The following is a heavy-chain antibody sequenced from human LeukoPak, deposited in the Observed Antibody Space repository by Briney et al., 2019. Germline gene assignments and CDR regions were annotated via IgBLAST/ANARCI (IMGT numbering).Heavy chain of an antibody. CDR2: ISSSSTI. CDR1: GFTFSSYS. Sequence: GGSLRLSCAASGFTFSSYSMSWVRQAPGKGLEWVSYISSSSTIYYADSVKGRFTISRDNAKNSLYLQMNSLRDEDTAVYYCARDSSGSYDYWGQGTLVTVSS. V-gene: IGHV3-48*02. J-gene: IGHJ4*02. D-gene: IGHD1-26*01. CDR3: ARDSSGSYDY.